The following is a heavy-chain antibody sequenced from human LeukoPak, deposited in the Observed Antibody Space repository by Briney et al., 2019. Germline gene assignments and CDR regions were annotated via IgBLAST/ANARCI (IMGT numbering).Heavy chain of an antibody. CDR1: GFTFSSYS. V-gene: IGHV3-21*01. CDR3: ARRAGGLARNNWFDP. D-gene: IGHD3-16*01. Sequence: GGSLRLSCAASGFTFSSYSMNWVRQAPGKGLEWVSSISSSSLYIYYADSVKGRFTISRDNAKNSLYLQMNSLRAVDTAVYYCARRAGGLARNNWFDPWGQGTLVTVSS. CDR2: ISSSSLYI. J-gene: IGHJ5*02.